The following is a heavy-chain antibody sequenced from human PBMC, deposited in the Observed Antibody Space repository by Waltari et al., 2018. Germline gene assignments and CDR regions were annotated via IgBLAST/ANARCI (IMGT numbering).Heavy chain of an antibody. Sequence: QLQLQESGPGLVKPSETLSLTCTVSGGSISSSSYYWGWLRQPPGKGLEWIGSIYYSGSTYYNPSLKSRVTISVDTSKNQFSLKLSSVTAADTAVYYCARRGDFWSGYTYDYWGQGTLVTVSS. CDR1: GGSISSSSYY. CDR3: ARRGDFWSGYTYDY. D-gene: IGHD3-3*01. V-gene: IGHV4-39*01. J-gene: IGHJ4*02. CDR2: IYYSGST.